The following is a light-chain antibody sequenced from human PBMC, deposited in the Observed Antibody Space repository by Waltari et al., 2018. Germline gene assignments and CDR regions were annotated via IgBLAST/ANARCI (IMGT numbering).Light chain of an antibody. V-gene: IGKV3-11*01. CDR2: DAY. J-gene: IGKJ3*01. Sequence: EIVLTQSPATLSLSPGERATLSCRASQSVSSYVAWYQQKPGQAPRLLIYDAYNRATCIPARFSVRGSGTDFTLTISSLEPEDFAVYYCQQRSNWPPLSTFGPGTKVDIK. CDR1: QSVSSY. CDR3: QQRSNWPPLST.